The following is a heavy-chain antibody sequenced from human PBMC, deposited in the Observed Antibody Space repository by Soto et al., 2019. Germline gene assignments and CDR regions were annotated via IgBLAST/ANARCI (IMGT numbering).Heavy chain of an antibody. CDR1: GFTFSSYA. J-gene: IGHJ3*02. Sequence: GGSLRLSCAASGFTFSSYAMSWVRQAPGKGLEWVSAISGSGGSTYYADSVKGRFTISRDNSKNTLYLQMNSLRAEATAVYYCATEGGAYCDIISWNGIYDPFDICGQGTMVTVSS. D-gene: IGHD2-2*01. CDR2: ISGSGGST. V-gene: IGHV3-23*01. CDR3: ATEGGAYCDIISWNGIYDPFDI.